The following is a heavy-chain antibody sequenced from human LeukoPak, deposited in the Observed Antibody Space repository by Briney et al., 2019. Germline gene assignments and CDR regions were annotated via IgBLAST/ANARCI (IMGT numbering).Heavy chain of an antibody. J-gene: IGHJ4*02. CDR2: IYYSGNT. D-gene: IGHD6-19*01. Sequence: SETLSLTCAVSGGSVNSGTHSWSWIRQPPGKGLEYIGYIYYSGNTYYNPSLKSRLSISIETSKNQFSLKLSSVTAADTAVYYCARRYSSGWYSPGFYFDYWGQGTLVTVSS. V-gene: IGHV4-30-4*07. CDR1: GGSVNSGTHS. CDR3: ARRYSSGWYSPGFYFDY.